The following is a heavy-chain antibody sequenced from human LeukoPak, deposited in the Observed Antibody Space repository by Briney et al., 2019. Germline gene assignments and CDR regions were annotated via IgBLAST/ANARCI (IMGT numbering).Heavy chain of an antibody. CDR3: AGGSYYDFDY. J-gene: IGHJ4*02. Sequence: SETLSLTCTVSGGSISSYYWSWIRQPPGKGLEWIGYIYYSGSTNYNPSLKSRVTISVDTSKNQFSLKLSSVTAADTAVYYCAGGSYYDFDYWGQGTLVTVSS. D-gene: IGHD3-10*01. V-gene: IGHV4-59*01. CDR1: GGSISSYY. CDR2: IYYSGST.